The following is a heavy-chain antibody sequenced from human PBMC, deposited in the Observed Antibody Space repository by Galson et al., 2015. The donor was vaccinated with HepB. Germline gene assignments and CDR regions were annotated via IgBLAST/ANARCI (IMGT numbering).Heavy chain of an antibody. J-gene: IGHJ3*02. CDR3: AKVWVPGRHDVFDI. Sequence: SLRLSCAASGFTFNSYGMHWVRQAPGKGLEWVAVISYDGSNKYYADSVKGRFTISRDNSKNTLYLQMNSLRAEDTAVYYCAKVWVPGRHDVFDIWGLGTMVTVSS. CDR2: ISYDGSNK. D-gene: IGHD3-16*01. CDR1: GFTFNSYG. V-gene: IGHV3-30*18.